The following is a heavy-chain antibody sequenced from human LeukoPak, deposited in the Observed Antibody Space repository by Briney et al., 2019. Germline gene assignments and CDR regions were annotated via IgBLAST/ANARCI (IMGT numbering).Heavy chain of an antibody. CDR2: INSDGSTT. V-gene: IGHV3-74*01. D-gene: IGHD3-22*01. CDR1: GFSLSSYW. Sequence: PGGSLRLSCAASGFSLSSYWMHWVRQSPGKGLVWVSCINSDGSTTSYADSVKGRFTISRDNSKNTLYLQMNSLRAEDTAVYYCAKGGYYYDSSGYHETRYDYFDYWGQGTLVTVSS. CDR3: AKGGYYYDSSGYHETRYDYFDY. J-gene: IGHJ4*02.